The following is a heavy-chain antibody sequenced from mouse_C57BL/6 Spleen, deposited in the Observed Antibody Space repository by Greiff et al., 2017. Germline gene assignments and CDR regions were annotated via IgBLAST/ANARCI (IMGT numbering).Heavy chain of an antibody. CDR3: TTDGYLPYAMDY. V-gene: IGHV14-4*01. D-gene: IGHD2-3*01. J-gene: IGHJ4*01. CDR1: GFNIKDDY. CDR2: IDPENGDT. Sequence: VQLQQSGAELVRPRASVKLSCTASGFNIKDDYMHWVKQRPEQGLEWIGWIDPENGDTEYASKFQGKATITADTSSNTAYLQLSSLTSEDTAVYYCTTDGYLPYAMDYWGQGTSVTVSS.